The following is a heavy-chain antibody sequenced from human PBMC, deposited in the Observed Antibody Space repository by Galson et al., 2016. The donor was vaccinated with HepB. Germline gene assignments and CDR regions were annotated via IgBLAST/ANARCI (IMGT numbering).Heavy chain of an antibody. D-gene: IGHD3-16*02. Sequence: SLRLSCAASGFTFSSYPMSWVRQAPGKGLEWVAAISGSGGSTYYADSVKGRFAISRDKSKNTLYLQMNSLRAEDTATYYCAKDMGTYRPYYFDCWGQGTLVTVSS. J-gene: IGHJ4*02. CDR2: ISGSGGST. CDR1: GFTFSSYP. V-gene: IGHV3-23*01. CDR3: AKDMGTYRPYYFDC.